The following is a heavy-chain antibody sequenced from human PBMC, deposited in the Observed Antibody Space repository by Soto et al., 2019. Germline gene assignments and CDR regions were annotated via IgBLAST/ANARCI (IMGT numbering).Heavy chain of an antibody. Sequence: VQLVESGGALVKPGGSLRLSCVGSDFSLSGSYMSWVRQAPGKGLEWLSFISMSGSYKTYAASVEGRFTISRDNVKNSLYLQMNSLRAEDTAVYYCARFNIVLDRTFDYWGQGTMVTVSS. D-gene: IGHD2-15*01. CDR2: ISMSGSYK. CDR1: DFSLSGSY. J-gene: IGHJ4*02. V-gene: IGHV3-11*06. CDR3: ARFNIVLDRTFDY.